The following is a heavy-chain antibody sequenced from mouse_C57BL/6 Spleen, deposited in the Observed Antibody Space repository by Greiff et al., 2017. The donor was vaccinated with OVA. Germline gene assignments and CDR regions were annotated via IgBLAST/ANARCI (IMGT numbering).Heavy chain of an antibody. Sequence: QVQLQQPGAELVKPGASVKLSCKASGYTFTSYWMHWVKQRPGQGLEWIGMIHPNSGSTNYNEKFKSKATLTVDKSSSTAYMQLSSLTSEDSAVYYCARAYDGYSPYAMDYWGQGTSVTVSS. J-gene: IGHJ4*01. V-gene: IGHV1-64*01. D-gene: IGHD2-3*01. CDR3: ARAYDGYSPYAMDY. CDR1: GYTFTSYW. CDR2: IHPNSGST.